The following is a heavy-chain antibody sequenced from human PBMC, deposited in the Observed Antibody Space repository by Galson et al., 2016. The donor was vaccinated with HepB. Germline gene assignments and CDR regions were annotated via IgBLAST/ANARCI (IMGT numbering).Heavy chain of an antibody. V-gene: IGHV3-21*01. J-gene: IGHJ4*02. Sequence: SLRLSCAASGFTFSSYSMNWVRPAPGKGLEWVSSISSSSSYIYYADSVKGRFTIYRDNAKNSLYLQMNSLRAEDTAVYYCATSPILRYFDWLRSQGHERFDYWGQGTLVTVSS. CDR2: ISSSSSYI. CDR3: ATSPILRYFDWLRSQGHERFDY. D-gene: IGHD3-9*01. CDR1: GFTFSSYS.